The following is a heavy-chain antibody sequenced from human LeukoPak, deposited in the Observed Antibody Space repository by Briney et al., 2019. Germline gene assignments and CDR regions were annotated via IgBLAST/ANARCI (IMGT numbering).Heavy chain of an antibody. V-gene: IGHV3-53*01. CDR2: IYPAGTT. Sequence: PGGSPRLSCAASGFTVSNSYMTWVRQAPGKGLEWVSFIYPAGTTSYADSVKGRFTISRDSSKNTLHLQMNSLRADDTAVYYCAREQTYWFGPWGQGSLVTVSS. J-gene: IGHJ5*02. CDR3: AREQTYWFGP. CDR1: GFTVSNSY.